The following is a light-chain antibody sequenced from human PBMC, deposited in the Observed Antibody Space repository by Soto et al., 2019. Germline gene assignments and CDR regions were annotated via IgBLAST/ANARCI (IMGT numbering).Light chain of an antibody. CDR2: DVS. Sequence: QSALTQPASVSGSPGQSITISCTGTSSDVGGYNYVSWYQQHPGKAPKLMIYDVSNRPSGVSNRFSGSKSGNTASLTISGLQAEDEAAYYCSSYTSSSTPPYVFGTGAMVTVL. V-gene: IGLV2-14*01. CDR3: SSYTSSSTPPYV. CDR1: SSDVGGYNY. J-gene: IGLJ1*01.